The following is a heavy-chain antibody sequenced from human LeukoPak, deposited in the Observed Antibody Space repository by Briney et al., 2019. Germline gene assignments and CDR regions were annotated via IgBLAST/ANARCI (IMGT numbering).Heavy chain of an antibody. D-gene: IGHD2-15*01. J-gene: IGHJ4*02. V-gene: IGHV3-30*02. CDR2: IRSDGSNK. Sequence: GGSLRLSCAASGFTLSNHAMHWVRQAPGKGLEWVAFIRSDGSNKDYADSVKDRFAISRDNSKNTLYLQMNSLRAEDTALYYCAKSPLGSCRGSICYPFDSWGQGTLVTVSS. CDR3: AKSPLGSCRGSICYPFDS. CDR1: GFTLSNHA.